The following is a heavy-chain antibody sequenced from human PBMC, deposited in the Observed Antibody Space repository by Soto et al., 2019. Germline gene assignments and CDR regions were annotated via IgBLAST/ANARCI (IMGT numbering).Heavy chain of an antibody. D-gene: IGHD1-26*01. CDR3: ARSESYSGDAFDI. J-gene: IGHJ3*02. CDR1: GFTFSSYW. CDR2: IKQDGSEK. V-gene: IGHV3-7*01. Sequence: GGSLRLSCAASGFTFSSYWMSWARQAPGKGLEWVANIKQDGSEKYYVDSVKGRFTISRDNAKNSLYLQMNSLRAEDTAVYYCARSESYSGDAFDIWGQGTMVTVSS.